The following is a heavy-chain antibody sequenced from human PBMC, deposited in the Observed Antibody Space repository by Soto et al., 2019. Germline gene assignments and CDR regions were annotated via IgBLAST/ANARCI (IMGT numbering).Heavy chain of an antibody. CDR1: GYTFTSYY. J-gene: IGHJ6*03. V-gene: IGHV1-46*01. CDR2: INPSGGST. D-gene: IGHD2-15*01. CDR3: ARDEGVVVAATYYYYMDV. Sequence: ASVKVSCKASGYTFTSYYMHWVRQAPGQGLEWMGIINPSGGSTSYAQKFQGRVTMTRDKSTSTAYMELSSLRSEDTAVYYCARDEGVVVAATYYYYMDVWGKGTTVTVSS.